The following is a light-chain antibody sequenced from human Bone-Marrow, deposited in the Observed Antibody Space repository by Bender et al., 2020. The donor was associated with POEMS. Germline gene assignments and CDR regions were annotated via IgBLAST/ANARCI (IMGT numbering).Light chain of an antibody. J-gene: IGLJ3*02. CDR2: TNN. CDR1: GSNIGGYP. V-gene: IGLV1-44*01. CDR3: CSYTRGRTWV. Sequence: QSVLTQPPSVSGTPGQRVTISCSGSGSNIGGYPVNWYQQLPGTAPRLLIYTNNERPSGVPDRFSGSKSANTASLTISGLQAEDEADYYCCSYTRGRTWVFGGGTKLTVL.